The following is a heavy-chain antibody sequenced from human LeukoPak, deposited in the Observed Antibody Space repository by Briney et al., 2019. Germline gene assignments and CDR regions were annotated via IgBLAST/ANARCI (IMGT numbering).Heavy chain of an antibody. CDR1: GFDFDDYG. CDR2: IKYNGDST. V-gene: IGHV3-9*01. Sequence: KPGRSLTLSCVGSGFDFDDYGMHWVRQAPGKGLEWGSAIKYNGDSTDYADSVKGRFTISRDNAKNSLFLEMSSLRPEDTALYYCAKHLRATNTYYFYGLDVWGQGTTVTVSS. D-gene: IGHD2-21*01. CDR3: AKHLRATNTYYFYGLDV. J-gene: IGHJ6*02.